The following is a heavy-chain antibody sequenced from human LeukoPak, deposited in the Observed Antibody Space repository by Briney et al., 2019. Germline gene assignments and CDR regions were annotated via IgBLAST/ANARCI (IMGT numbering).Heavy chain of an antibody. V-gene: IGHV3-7*01. D-gene: IGHD3-22*01. CDR1: GFTFSRYW. Sequence: GGSLRLSCAASGFTFSRYWMSWVRQAPGKGLEWVANINQDGSEKNYVDSVKGRFTISRDNAKNSMYLQMNSLRAEDTGVYYCASDRDYYDSTGYLFDYWGQGTLVTVSS. CDR2: INQDGSEK. CDR3: ASDRDYYDSTGYLFDY. J-gene: IGHJ4*02.